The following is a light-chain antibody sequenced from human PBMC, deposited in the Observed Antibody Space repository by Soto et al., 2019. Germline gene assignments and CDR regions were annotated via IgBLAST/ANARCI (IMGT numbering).Light chain of an antibody. J-gene: IGKJ1*01. CDR1: YSISSSY. CDR2: GGS. CDR3: QQYGTSPWT. V-gene: IGKV3-20*01. Sequence: EIVLTQSPGTLSLSPGERATLSCRASYSISSSYLAWYQQKPGQAPRLIIYGGSIMATDIPDRFSGSESGTDFTLTISRLEPEDLSVYYCQQYGTSPWTFGQGTKVEIK.